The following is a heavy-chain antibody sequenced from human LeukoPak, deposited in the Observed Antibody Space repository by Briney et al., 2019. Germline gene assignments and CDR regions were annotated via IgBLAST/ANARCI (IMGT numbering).Heavy chain of an antibody. CDR3: ARIWDGYSGSDY. V-gene: IGHV3-7*01. D-gene: IGHD1-26*01. J-gene: IGHJ4*02. CDR1: GFTFSSYW. CDR2: INQDGTEK. Sequence: GGSLRLSCAASGFTFSSYWMSWVRQAPGEGLEWVAKINQDGTEKAYVDSVRGRFTISRDNAKNSLFLQMNSLRAEDAAVYYCARIWDGYSGSDYWGQGTLVTVSS.